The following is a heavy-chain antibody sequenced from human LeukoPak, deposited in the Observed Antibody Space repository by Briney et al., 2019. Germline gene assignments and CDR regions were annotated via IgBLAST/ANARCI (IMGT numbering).Heavy chain of an antibody. CDR3: ARASSRIGWFDP. CDR1: GYRFTSYW. J-gene: IGHJ5*02. V-gene: IGHV5-51*01. CDR2: IYPGDSDT. D-gene: IGHD6-13*01. Sequence: GESLKISFKGSGYRFTSYWIGWVRQMPGKGLEWMGIIYPGDSDTRYSPSFQGQVTISADKSISTAYLQWSSPKASDTAMYYCARASSRIGWFDPWGQGTLVTVSS.